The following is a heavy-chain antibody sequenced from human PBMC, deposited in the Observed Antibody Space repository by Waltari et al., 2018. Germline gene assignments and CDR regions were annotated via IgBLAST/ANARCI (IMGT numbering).Heavy chain of an antibody. D-gene: IGHD5-12*01. CDR1: ASSFSNCN. CDR3: VKYSGFDYFFDY. J-gene: IGHJ4*02. V-gene: IGHV3-30*18. CDR2: ISNDGNNK. Sequence: QMQLVESGGGVVQPGRSLRRSCSASASSFSNCNMPWVRQAPGQGLDVLAGISNDGNNKDYADSVKSRFTVSRENSKNTLYLQINSLRDDDTAVYYCVKYSGFDYFFDYWGLGTLVTVSS.